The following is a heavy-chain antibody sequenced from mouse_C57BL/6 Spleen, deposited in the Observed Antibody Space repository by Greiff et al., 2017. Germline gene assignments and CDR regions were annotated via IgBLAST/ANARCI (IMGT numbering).Heavy chain of an antibody. V-gene: IGHV1-82*01. CDR1: GYAFSSSW. CDR3: ARNIYYGNYLDY. CDR2: IYPGDGDT. D-gene: IGHD2-1*01. J-gene: IGHJ2*01. Sequence: VQLQQSGPELVKPGASVKISCKASGYAFSSSWMNWVKQRPGKGLEWIGRIYPGDGDTNYNGKFKGKATLTADKSSSTAYMQLSSLTSEDSAVYFCARNIYYGNYLDYWGQGTTLTVSS.